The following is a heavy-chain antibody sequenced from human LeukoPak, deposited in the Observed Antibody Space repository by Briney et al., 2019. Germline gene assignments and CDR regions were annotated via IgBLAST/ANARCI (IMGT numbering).Heavy chain of an antibody. D-gene: IGHD1-26*01. Sequence: PGGSLRLSCAASGFTFSSFAMSWVRQAPGKGLEWVSAISGSGGDTYYAGSVKGRFTISRDNSKNTLYLQMNSLRAEDTAVYYCARWSGSWDFWGQGTLVTVSS. CDR3: ARWSGSWDF. J-gene: IGHJ4*02. V-gene: IGHV3-23*01. CDR2: ISGSGGDT. CDR1: GFTFSSFA.